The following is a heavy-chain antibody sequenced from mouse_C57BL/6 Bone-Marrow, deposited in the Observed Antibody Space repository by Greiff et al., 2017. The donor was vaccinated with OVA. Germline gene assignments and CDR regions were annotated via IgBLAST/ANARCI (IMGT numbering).Heavy chain of an antibody. CDR1: GFTFSSYG. V-gene: IGHV5-6*01. CDR2: ISSGGSYT. Sequence: EVHLVESGGDLVKPGGSLKLSCAASGFTFSSYGMSWVRQTPDKRLEWVATISSGGSYTYYPDSVKGRFTISRDNAKNTLYLQMSSLKSEDTAMYYCARHASSPYWYFDVWGTGTTVTVSS. CDR3: ARHASSPYWYFDV. D-gene: IGHD1-1*01. J-gene: IGHJ1*03.